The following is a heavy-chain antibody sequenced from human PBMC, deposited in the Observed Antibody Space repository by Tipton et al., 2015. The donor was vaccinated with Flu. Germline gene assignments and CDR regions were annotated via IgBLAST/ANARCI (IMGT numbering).Heavy chain of an antibody. Sequence: VQLVQSGGGLVQPGGSLRLSCAASGFTFSNYEMNWVRQAPGKGLEWLSYISSSGKTISYADSVRGRFTISRDNSKKSLYLQMNSLRAEDTAVYYCARDPGTSGFDYWGQGTLLTVSS. CDR2: ISSSGKTI. D-gene: IGHD3-10*01. CDR3: ARDPGTSGFDY. J-gene: IGHJ4*02. V-gene: IGHV3-48*03. CDR1: GFTFSNYE.